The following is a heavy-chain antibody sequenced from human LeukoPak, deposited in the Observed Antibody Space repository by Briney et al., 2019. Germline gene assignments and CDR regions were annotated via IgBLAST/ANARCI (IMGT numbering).Heavy chain of an antibody. CDR2: IWYDGSNK. D-gene: IGHD3-3*01. CDR3: ARSPYYDFWSGPPSYFDY. V-gene: IGHV3-33*01. J-gene: IGHJ4*02. Sequence: GGSLRLSCAASGFTFSSYGMHWVRQAPGKGLEWVAVIWYDGSNKYYADSVKGRFTISRDNSKNTLYLQMNSLRAEDTAVYYCARSPYYDFWSGPPSYFDYWGQGTLVTVSS. CDR1: GFTFSSYG.